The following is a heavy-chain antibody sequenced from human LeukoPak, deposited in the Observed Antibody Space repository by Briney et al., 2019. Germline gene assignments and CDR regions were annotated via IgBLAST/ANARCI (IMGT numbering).Heavy chain of an antibody. CDR2: INRDGSRT. D-gene: IGHD5-18*01. Sequence: GGSLRLSCAASGFTFSNHWMHWVRQAPGKGLMWVSRINRDGSRTDYADSVKGRFTISRDDARNTLYLQVNSLRAEDTAVYFCARGGSDTAMAHDYWGQGTLVTVSS. J-gene: IGHJ4*02. V-gene: IGHV3-74*01. CDR1: GFTFSNHW. CDR3: ARGGSDTAMAHDY.